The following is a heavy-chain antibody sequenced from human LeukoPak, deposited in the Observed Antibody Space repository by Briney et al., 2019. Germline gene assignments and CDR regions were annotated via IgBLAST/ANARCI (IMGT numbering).Heavy chain of an antibody. CDR2: FDPEDGET. CDR1: GYTLTELS. J-gene: IGHJ6*03. CDR3: ATDRGVAAAGTYYYYMDV. D-gene: IGHD6-13*01. V-gene: IGHV1-24*01. Sequence: SVKVSCKVSGYTLTELSMHWVRQAPGKGLEWMGGFDPEDGETIYAQKFQGRVTMTEDTSTDTAYMEPSSLRSEDTAVYYCATDRGVAAAGTYYYYMDVWGKGTTVTVSS.